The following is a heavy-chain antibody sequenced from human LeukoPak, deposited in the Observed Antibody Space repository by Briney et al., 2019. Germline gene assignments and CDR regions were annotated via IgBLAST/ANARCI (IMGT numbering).Heavy chain of an antibody. CDR1: GGTFISYA. CDR2: IIPIFGTA. J-gene: IGHJ6*02. CDR3: AKTFLTAYDTYFYYYGLDV. Sequence: GASVKVSCKASGGTFISYAISWVRQAPGQGLEWMGGIIPIFGTANYAQKFQGRVTITADESRSTAYMELSSLRSEDTAVYYCAKTFLTAYDTYFYYYGLDVWGQGTPVTVSS. V-gene: IGHV1-69*13. D-gene: IGHD3-9*01.